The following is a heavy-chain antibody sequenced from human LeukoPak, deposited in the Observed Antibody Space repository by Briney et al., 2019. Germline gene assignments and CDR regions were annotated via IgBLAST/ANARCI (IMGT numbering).Heavy chain of an antibody. D-gene: IGHD1-26*01. CDR2: ISGSGGST. V-gene: IGHV3-23*01. CDR3: ANSSGRGGRNAFDI. Sequence: GGSLRLSCAASGFTFSSYAMSWVRQAPGKGLEWVSAISGSGGSTYYADSVKGRFTISRDNSKNTLYLQMNSLRAEDAAVYYCANSSGRGGRNAFDIWGQGTMVTVSS. CDR1: GFTFSSYA. J-gene: IGHJ3*02.